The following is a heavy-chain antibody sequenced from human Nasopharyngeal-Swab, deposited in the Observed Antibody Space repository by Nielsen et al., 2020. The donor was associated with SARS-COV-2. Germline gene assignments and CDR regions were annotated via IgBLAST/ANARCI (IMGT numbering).Heavy chain of an antibody. Sequence: ASVKVSCKASAYTFTSYYMHWLRQAPGQGLEWMGIINPSGGSTSYAQKFQGRVTMTRDTSTSTVYMELSSLRSEDTAVYYCARDRISQQLVRGFWFDPWGQGTLVTVSS. D-gene: IGHD6-13*01. V-gene: IGHV1-46*01. J-gene: IGHJ5*02. CDR3: ARDRISQQLVRGFWFDP. CDR2: INPSGGST. CDR1: AYTFTSYY.